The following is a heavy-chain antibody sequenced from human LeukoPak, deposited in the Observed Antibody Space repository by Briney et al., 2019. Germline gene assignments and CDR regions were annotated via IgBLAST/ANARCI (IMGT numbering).Heavy chain of an antibody. V-gene: IGHV3-30-3*01. CDR1: GFTFSSYA. CDR3: ARDPSSSWYYFDY. CDR2: ISYDGSNE. D-gene: IGHD6-13*01. J-gene: IGHJ4*02. Sequence: GGSLRLSCAASGFTFSSYAMHWVRQAPGKGLEWVAVISYDGSNEYYVDSVKGRFTISRDNSKNTLYLQMNSLRAEDTAVYYCARDPSSSWYYFDYWGQGALVTVSS.